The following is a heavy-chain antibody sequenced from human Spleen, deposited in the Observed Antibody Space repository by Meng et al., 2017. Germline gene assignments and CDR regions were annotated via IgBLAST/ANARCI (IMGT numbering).Heavy chain of an antibody. CDR2: ISSNGGST. CDR3: ARGGMDV. CDR1: GFTFSNYE. Sequence: GESLKISCAASGFTFSNYEMNWVRQSPGKGLEYVSGISSNGGSTYYADSVKGRFTISRDNSKNTLYLQMGSLRAEDMAVYYCARGGMDVWGQGTTVTVSS. J-gene: IGHJ6*02. V-gene: IGHV3-64*02.